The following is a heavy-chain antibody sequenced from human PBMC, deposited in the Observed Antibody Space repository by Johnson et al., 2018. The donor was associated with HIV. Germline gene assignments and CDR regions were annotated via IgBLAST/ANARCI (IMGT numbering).Heavy chain of an antibody. V-gene: IGHV3-11*01. D-gene: IGHD3-10*01. CDR2: ITSTGITV. J-gene: IGHJ3*01. Sequence: VESGGGLVKPGGSLRLSCAASGFTFSDYYMSWIRQAPGKGLEWVSYITSTGITVYYAASVKGRFTISRDNAKNSVYLQMNSLEAEDTAVYYCARAPEVRGVDAFDVWGQGTVVTVSS. CDR3: ARAPEVRGVDAFDV. CDR1: GFTFSDYY.